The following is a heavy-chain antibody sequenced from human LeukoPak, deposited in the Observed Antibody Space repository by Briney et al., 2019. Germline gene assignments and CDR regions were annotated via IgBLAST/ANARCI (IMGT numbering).Heavy chain of an antibody. CDR3: ARDRDTAKYFQH. J-gene: IGHJ1*01. Sequence: ASVKVSCKASGYTFTGYYMHWVRQAPGQGLEWMGWINPNSGGTNYAQKFRGRVTMTRDTSISTAYMELSRLRSDDTAVYYCARDRDTAKYFQHWGQGTLVTVSS. V-gene: IGHV1-2*02. CDR1: GYTFTGYY. D-gene: IGHD5-18*01. CDR2: INPNSGGT.